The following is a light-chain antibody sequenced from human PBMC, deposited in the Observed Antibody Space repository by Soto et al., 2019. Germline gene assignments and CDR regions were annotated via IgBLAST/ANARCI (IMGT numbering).Light chain of an antibody. CDR1: QSVSSY. J-gene: IGKJ1*01. V-gene: IGKV3-11*01. CDR3: QQCNSYPWT. Sequence: EIVLTQSPATLSLSPGERATLSCRASQSVSSYLAWYQQKPGQAPRLLIYDASNRATGIPARFSGSGSGTEFTLTISSLQPDDFATYYCQQCNSYPWTFGQGTKVEIK. CDR2: DAS.